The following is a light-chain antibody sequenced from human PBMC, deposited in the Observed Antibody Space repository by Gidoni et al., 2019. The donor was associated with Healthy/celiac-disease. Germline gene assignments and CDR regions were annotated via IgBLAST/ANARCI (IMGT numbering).Light chain of an antibody. CDR2: GAS. CDR1: QSVSSN. V-gene: IGKV3-15*01. CDR3: QQYNNWWT. J-gene: IGKJ1*01. Sequence: EIVMTQSPATLSVSPGERATLSCRASQSVSSNLAWSRQKPGQAPRLLIYGASTRATGIPARFSGSGSVTKFTLTISSLQSEDFAVYYCQQYNNWWTFGQGTKVEIK.